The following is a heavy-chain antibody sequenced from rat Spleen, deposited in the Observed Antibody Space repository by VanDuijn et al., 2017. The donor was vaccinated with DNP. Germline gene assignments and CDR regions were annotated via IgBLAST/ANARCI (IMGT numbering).Heavy chain of an antibody. J-gene: IGHJ4*01. CDR2: IGSTGTNS. CDR1: GFTFSNYG. CDR3: TTLITFMSG. Sequence: EVQLVESDGGLVQPGNSLKLSCAASGFTFSNYGMAWVRQTPEKGLEWVATIGSTGTNSYYRNSVEGRFSISSDNAKNTLYLQIDSLRSEDTATYYCTTLITFMSGWSQGTSVTVSS. V-gene: IGHV5S23*01. D-gene: IGHD1-1*01.